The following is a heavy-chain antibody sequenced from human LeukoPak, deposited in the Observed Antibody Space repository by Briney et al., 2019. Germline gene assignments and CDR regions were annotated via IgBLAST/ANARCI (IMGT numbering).Heavy chain of an antibody. Sequence: GESLKISCKASGYSFASYWIGWVRQVSGKSLEWVGIINPDDSNTRYSPSFQGQVTISADKSISTAYLQWSSLKASDTAMHYCARLATYDSGSGTYYNFDYWGQGTLVTVSS. D-gene: IGHD3-10*01. CDR2: INPDDSNT. CDR3: ARLATYDSGSGTYYNFDY. J-gene: IGHJ4*02. CDR1: GYSFASYW. V-gene: IGHV5-51*01.